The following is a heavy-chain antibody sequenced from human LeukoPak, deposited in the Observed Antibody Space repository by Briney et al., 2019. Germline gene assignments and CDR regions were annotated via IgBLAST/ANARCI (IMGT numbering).Heavy chain of an antibody. CDR1: GFTFSSYS. D-gene: IGHD3-22*01. V-gene: IGHV3-21*01. CDR3: AREGVDYDSSGYDY. Sequence: GGSLRLSCAVSGFTFSSYSMNWVRQAPGKGLEWVSSISSSSSYIYYADSVKGRFTISRDNAKNSLYLQMNSLRAEDTAVYYCAREGVDYDSSGYDYWGQGTLVTVSS. CDR2: ISSSSSYI. J-gene: IGHJ4*02.